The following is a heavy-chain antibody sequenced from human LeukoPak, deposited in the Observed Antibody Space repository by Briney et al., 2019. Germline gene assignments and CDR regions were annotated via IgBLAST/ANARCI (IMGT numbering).Heavy chain of an antibody. CDR1: GGSIISYY. CDR2: IHSSGTT. J-gene: IGHJ6*03. V-gene: IGHV4-4*07. Sequence: SETLSLTCTVSGGSIISYYWSWIRQPAGEGLEWIGRIHSSGTTNYNPSLKSRVTMSVDTSKNQFSLKVSSVTAADTAVYHCARYLRTSSTYYMDVWGKGTTVTVSS. CDR3: ARYLRTSSTYYMDV.